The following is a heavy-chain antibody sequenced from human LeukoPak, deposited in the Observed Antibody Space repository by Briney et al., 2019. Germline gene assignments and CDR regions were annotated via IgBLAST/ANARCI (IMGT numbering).Heavy chain of an antibody. CDR1: GFTVSSNY. CDR3: ASYDSSGYYHYFDY. V-gene: IGHV3-53*01. CDR2: IDSGGST. J-gene: IGHJ4*02. D-gene: IGHD3-22*01. Sequence: GGSLRLSCAASGFTVSSNYMSWVRQAPGKGLEWVSVIDSGGSTYYADSVKGRFTISRDNSKNTLYLQMNSLRAEDTAVYYCASYDSSGYYHYFDYWGQGTLVTVSS.